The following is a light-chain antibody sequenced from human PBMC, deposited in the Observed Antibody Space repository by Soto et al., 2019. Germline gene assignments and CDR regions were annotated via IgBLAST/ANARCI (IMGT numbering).Light chain of an antibody. CDR1: RSVSNY. CDR2: DAS. V-gene: IGKV3-11*01. Sequence: ELELTHPPATLSWSPGEPWRLSCRASRSVSNYLAWYQQKPGQAPRLLIYDASSRPTDIPARFSGSGSGTDFTLTISSLEPEDFALYYCQQRSNWPITFCQGTGLEIK. CDR3: QQRSNWPIT. J-gene: IGKJ5*01.